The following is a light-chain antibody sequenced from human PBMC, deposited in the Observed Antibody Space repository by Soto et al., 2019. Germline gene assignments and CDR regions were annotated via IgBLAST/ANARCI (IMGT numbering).Light chain of an antibody. Sequence: QSVLPQPPSASGSPGQSVTISCTGTSSDVGRYNHVSWYQQHPGKAPKLIIFDVNQRPSGVPDRFSGSKSGNTASLPVSGLQAEDEADYFCSAYAGSSDVFGSGTKVTVL. CDR2: DVN. CDR3: SAYAGSSDV. V-gene: IGLV2-8*01. J-gene: IGLJ1*01. CDR1: SSDVGRYNH.